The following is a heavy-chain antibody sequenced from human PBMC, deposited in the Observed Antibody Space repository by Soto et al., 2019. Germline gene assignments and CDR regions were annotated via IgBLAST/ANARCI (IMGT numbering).Heavy chain of an antibody. CDR2: IDPSDSYT. J-gene: IGHJ6*02. CDR3: ARRNDYGDYYYGMDV. D-gene: IGHD4-17*01. V-gene: IGHV5-10-1*01. CDR1: GYSFTSYW. Sequence: PGESLKISCKGSGYSFTSYWISWVRQMPGKGLEWMGRIDPSDSYTNYSPSFQGHVTISADKSISTAYLQWSSLKASDTAMYYCARRNDYGDYYYGMDVWGQGTTVTVSS.